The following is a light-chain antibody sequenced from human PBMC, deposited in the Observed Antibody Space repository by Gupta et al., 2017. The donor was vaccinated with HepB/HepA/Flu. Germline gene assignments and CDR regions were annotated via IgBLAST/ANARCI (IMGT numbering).Light chain of an antibody. V-gene: IGKV1-39*01. CDR1: QSISSY. J-gene: IGKJ1*01. CDR2: AAS. CDR3: QQCYSTPRT. Sequence: DIQMTQSPSSLSASVGDRVTITCRASQSISSYLNWYQQKPGKAPKLLIYAASSLQSGVPSRFSGSGSGTDFTLTISRLQPEDFATYYCQQCYSTPRTFGQWTKVEIK.